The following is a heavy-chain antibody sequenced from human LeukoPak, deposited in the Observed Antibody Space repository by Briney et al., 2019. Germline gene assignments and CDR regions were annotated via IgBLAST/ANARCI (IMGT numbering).Heavy chain of an antibody. Sequence: SETLSLTCSVSGGSISTINYWWGWIRQSPGKGLEWIGTMYYSGGTYYSASLKSRVTMAVDTSKNQFSLNLRSVTAADTAVYYCTSDRRACWTYYWGQGKLVTVSS. J-gene: IGHJ4*02. CDR1: GGSISTINYW. CDR3: TSDRRACWTYY. CDR2: MYYSGGT. D-gene: IGHD3-22*01. V-gene: IGHV4-39*01.